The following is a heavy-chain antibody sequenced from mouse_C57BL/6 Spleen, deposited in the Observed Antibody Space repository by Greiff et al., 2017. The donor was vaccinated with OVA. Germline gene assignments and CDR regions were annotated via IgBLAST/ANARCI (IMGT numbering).Heavy chain of an antibody. V-gene: IGHV1-80*01. D-gene: IGHD3-2*02. Sequence: ESGAELVKPGASVKISCKASGYAFSSYWMNWVKQRPGKGLEWIGQIYPGDGDTNYNGKFKGKATLTADKSSSTAYMQLSSLTSEDSAVYFCARSRGSSGLDYWGQGTTLTVSS. CDR2: IYPGDGDT. J-gene: IGHJ2*01. CDR1: GYAFSSYW. CDR3: ARSRGSSGLDY.